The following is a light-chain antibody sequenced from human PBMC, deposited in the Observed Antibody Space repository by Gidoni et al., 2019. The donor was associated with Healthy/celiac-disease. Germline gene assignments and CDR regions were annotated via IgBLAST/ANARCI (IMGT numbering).Light chain of an antibody. Sequence: DIQMTQSPSPLSASVGDRVTITCRASQSISSWLAWNQQKPGKAPKLLIYDASSLESGVPSRLGGSGYGTEFTRNISSLQPDDFATYYCRQYNSYSFTFGQGTKLEIK. CDR3: RQYNSYSFT. CDR1: QSISSW. J-gene: IGKJ2*01. V-gene: IGKV1-5*01. CDR2: DAS.